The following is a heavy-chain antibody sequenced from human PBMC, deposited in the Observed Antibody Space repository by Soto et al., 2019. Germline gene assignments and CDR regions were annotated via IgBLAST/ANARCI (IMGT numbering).Heavy chain of an antibody. CDR1: GYTFTSYG. V-gene: IGHV1-18*01. J-gene: IGHJ3*02. CDR3: AREGVTMVRERDDDAFDI. CDR2: ISAYNGNT. Sequence: EASVKVSCKASGYTFTSYGISWVRQAPGQGLEWMGWISAYNGNTNYAQKLQGRVTMTTDTSTSTAYMELRSLRSDDTAVYYCAREGVTMVRERDDDAFDIWGQGTMVTVSS. D-gene: IGHD3-10*01.